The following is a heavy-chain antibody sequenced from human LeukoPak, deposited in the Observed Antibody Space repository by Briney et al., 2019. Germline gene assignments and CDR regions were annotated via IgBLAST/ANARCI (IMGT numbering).Heavy chain of an antibody. V-gene: IGHV4-39*07. CDR2: IYHSGST. J-gene: IGHJ4*02. Sequence: SETPSLTCTVSGGSISSSSYYWGWIRQPPGKGLEWIGNIYHSGSTYYNPSLKSRVTISVDTSKNQFSLKLSSVTAADTAVYYCARLATVTTGGDYWGQGTLVTVSS. CDR3: ARLATVTTGGDY. CDR1: GGSISSSSYY. D-gene: IGHD4-17*01.